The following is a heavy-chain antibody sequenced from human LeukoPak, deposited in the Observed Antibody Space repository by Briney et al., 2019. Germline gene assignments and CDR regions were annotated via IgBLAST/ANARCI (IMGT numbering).Heavy chain of an antibody. D-gene: IGHD5-18*01. CDR2: INPSGGST. Sequence: GASVKVSCKASGYTFTSYYMHWVRQAPGQGLEWMGIINPSGGSTSYAQKFQGRVTMTGDTSTSTVYMELSSLRSEDTAVYYCARQAAMTPGNYYGMDVWGKGTTVTVSS. J-gene: IGHJ6*04. V-gene: IGHV1-46*01. CDR1: GYTFTSYY. CDR3: ARQAAMTPGNYYGMDV.